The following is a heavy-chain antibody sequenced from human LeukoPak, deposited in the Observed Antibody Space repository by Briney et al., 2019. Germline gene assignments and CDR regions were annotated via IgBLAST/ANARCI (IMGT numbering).Heavy chain of an antibody. CDR3: ARYGDWGYYYYGMDV. J-gene: IGHJ6*02. CDR1: GGTFSSYA. CDR2: IIPILGIA. Sequence: SVKVSCKASGGTFSSYAISWVRQAPGQGLEWMGRIIPILGIANYAQEFQGRVTITADKSTSTAYMELSSLRSEDTAVYYCARYGDWGYYYYGMDVWGQGTTVTVSS. D-gene: IGHD4-17*01. V-gene: IGHV1-69*04.